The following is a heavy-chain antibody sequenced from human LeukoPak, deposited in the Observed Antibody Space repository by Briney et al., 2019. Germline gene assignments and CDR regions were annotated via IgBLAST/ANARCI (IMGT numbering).Heavy chain of an antibody. CDR3: AKDLATKYALDY. J-gene: IGHJ4*02. CDR1: GFTFNSNA. Sequence: GGSLRLSCAASGFTFNSNAMHWVRQAPGRGLEWVAFISYEGSTIYYADSVKGRFTISRDNSKNTLSLHMHSLRAEDTAVYYCAKDLATKYALDYWGQGTLVTVSS. D-gene: IGHD2-8*01. CDR2: ISYEGSTI. V-gene: IGHV3-30*18.